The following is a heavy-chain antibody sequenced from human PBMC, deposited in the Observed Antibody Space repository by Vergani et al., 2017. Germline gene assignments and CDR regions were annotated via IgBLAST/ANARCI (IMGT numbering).Heavy chain of an antibody. CDR3: ARDFFPGLGVPDAFDI. D-gene: IGHD2-8*02. CDR1: GFTFSSYS. J-gene: IGHJ3*02. Sequence: EVQLVESGGGLVKPGGSLRLSCAASGFTFSSYSMNWVRQAPGKGLEWVSSISSSSSYIYYPDSVKGRFTISRDNAKNSLYLQMNSLRAEDTAVYYCARDFFPGLGVPDAFDIWGQGTMVTVSS. CDR2: ISSSSSYI. V-gene: IGHV3-21*01.